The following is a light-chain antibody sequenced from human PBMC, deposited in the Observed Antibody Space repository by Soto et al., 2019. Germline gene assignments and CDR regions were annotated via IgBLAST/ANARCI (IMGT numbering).Light chain of an antibody. J-gene: IGLJ1*01. CDR1: SSDVGGYNY. CDR3: CSYAGSYTYV. Sequence: QSSLTQPRSVSGSPGQSVTISCTGTSSDVGGYNYVSGYQQHPGKAPKLMIYDVSKRPSGVPDRFSGSKSGNTASLTISGLQADDEADYYCCSYAGSYTYVFGTGTKLTVL. CDR2: DVS. V-gene: IGLV2-11*01.